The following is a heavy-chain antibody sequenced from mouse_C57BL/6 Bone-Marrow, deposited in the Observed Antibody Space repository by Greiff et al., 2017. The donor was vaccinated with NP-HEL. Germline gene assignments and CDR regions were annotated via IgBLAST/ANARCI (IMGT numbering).Heavy chain of an antibody. CDR2: ILPGSGST. CDR1: GYTFTGYW. CDR3: ARRDDYYGSSSYYYAMDY. D-gene: IGHD1-1*01. V-gene: IGHV1-9*01. Sequence: QVQLQQSGAELMKPGASVKLSCKATGYTFTGYWIEWVKQRPGHGLEWIGEILPGSGSTNYNEKFKSKATFTADTSSNTAYMQLSSLTTEDSAIYYCARRDDYYGSSSYYYAMDYWGQGTSVTVSS. J-gene: IGHJ4*01.